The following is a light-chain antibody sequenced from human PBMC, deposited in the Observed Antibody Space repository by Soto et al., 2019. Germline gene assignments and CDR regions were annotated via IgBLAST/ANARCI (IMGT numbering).Light chain of an antibody. CDR1: NIGSKS. Sequence: SYELTQTTSVSVAPGQTAMITCARNNIGSKSVHWYQQKPGQAPVLVVHDDSDRPSGIPERFSGSKSGDMATLTISRVEAGDEADYYCQVWDGSSEHVVFGGGTKRTVL. J-gene: IGLJ2*01. CDR3: QVWDGSSEHVV. CDR2: DDS. V-gene: IGLV3-21*02.